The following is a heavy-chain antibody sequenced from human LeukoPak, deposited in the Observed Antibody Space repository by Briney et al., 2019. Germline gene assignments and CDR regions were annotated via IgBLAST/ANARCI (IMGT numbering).Heavy chain of an antibody. D-gene: IGHD1-14*01. CDR2: ISGSGGST. Sequence: GGSLRLSCAASGFTFSSYAMSWVRQAPGKGLEWVSAISGSGGSTYYADSVKGRFTISRDNSKNTLYLQMNSLRAEDTAVYYCAKDSACFGNQLTEYFQHWGQGTLVTVSA. CDR3: AKDSACFGNQLTEYFQH. J-gene: IGHJ1*01. CDR1: GFTFSSYA. V-gene: IGHV3-23*01.